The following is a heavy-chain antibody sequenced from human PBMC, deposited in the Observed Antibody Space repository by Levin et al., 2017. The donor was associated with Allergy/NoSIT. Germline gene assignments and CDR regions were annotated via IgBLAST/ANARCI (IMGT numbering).Heavy chain of an antibody. D-gene: IGHD3-10*01. Sequence: GGSLRLSCAASGFTFSSYSMTWVRQAPGKGLEWVSYITSSSSSSSTTYYADSVKGRFTVSRDNAKNSLFLQMNSLRDEDTAVYYCARRLSGSGSKAFDYWGQGTLVTVSS. J-gene: IGHJ4*02. CDR3: ARRLSGSGSKAFDY. V-gene: IGHV3-48*02. CDR2: ITSSSSSSSTT. CDR1: GFTFSSYS.